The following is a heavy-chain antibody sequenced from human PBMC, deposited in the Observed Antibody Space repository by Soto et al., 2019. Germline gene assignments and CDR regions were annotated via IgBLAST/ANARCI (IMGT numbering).Heavy chain of an antibody. V-gene: IGHV3-30-3*01. CDR2: ISYDGSKK. J-gene: IGHJ6*02. CDR3: SRARVTSSHFHYYVMDV. D-gene: IGHD6-6*01. CDR1: GSTLSSCA. Sequence: GEARRLSWAASGSTLSSCAMHWFRQAPDKGLEWVAIISYDGSKKYFGDSVNGRFTISRDNSKNTLYLQMNSLRAEDTAVYYCSRARVTSSHFHYYVMDVWGQGTTVIVSS.